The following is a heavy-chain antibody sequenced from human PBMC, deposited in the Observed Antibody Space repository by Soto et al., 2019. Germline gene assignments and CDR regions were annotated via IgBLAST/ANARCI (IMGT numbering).Heavy chain of an antibody. CDR1: GYIFTSYW. J-gene: IGHJ3*02. CDR2: IYPGDSDT. D-gene: IGHD3-16*01. Sequence: GESLKISGNGSGYIFTSYWIGWVRQMPGKGLEWMGIIYPGDSDTRYSPSFQGQVTISADKSISTAYLQWSSLKASDTAMYYCARPFRGVTDDAFDIWGQGTMVTVSS. CDR3: ARPFRGVTDDAFDI. V-gene: IGHV5-51*01.